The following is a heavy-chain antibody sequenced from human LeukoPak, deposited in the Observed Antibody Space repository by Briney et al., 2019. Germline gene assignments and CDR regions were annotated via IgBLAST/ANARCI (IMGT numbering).Heavy chain of an antibody. CDR1: GGTFSSYA. J-gene: IGHJ6*02. D-gene: IGHD3-16*01. V-gene: IGHV1-69*13. CDR3: ARARGDYVSYYYYYYGMDV. Sequence: ASVNVSCTASGGTFSSYAISWVRQAPGQGLEWMGGIIPIFGTANYAQKFQGRVTITADESTSTAYMELSSLRSEDTAVYYCARARGDYVSYYYYYYGMDVWGQGTTVTVSS. CDR2: IIPIFGTA.